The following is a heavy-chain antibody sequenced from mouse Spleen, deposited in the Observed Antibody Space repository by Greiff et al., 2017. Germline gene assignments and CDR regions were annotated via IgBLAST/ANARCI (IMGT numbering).Heavy chain of an antibody. D-gene: IGHD2-3*01. V-gene: IGHV1-61*01. CDR2: IYPSDSET. CDR1: GYTFTSYW. Sequence: QVQLQQPGAELVRPGSSVKLSCKASGYTFTSYWMDWVKQRPGQGLEWIGNIYPSDSETHYNQKFKDKATLTVDKSSSTAYMQLSSLTSEDSAVYYCARSDYDGYFAWFAYWGQGTLVTVSA. J-gene: IGHJ3*01. CDR3: ARSDYDGYFAWFAY.